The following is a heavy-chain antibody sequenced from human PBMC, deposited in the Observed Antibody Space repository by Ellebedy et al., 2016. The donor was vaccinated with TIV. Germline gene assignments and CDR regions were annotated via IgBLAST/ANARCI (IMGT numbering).Heavy chain of an antibody. CDR3: ARCYTGSNWFDP. Sequence: MPSETLSLTCAVYGGVSLSGYQWSWIRLSPEKGLEWIGEINDYGTTNYNPSLKGRVTISVDTSTNQFSLKITSVTTADTAIYYCARCYTGSNWFDPWGQGTLVTVSS. CDR2: INDYGTT. D-gene: IGHD3-10*01. CDR1: GGVSLSGYQ. J-gene: IGHJ5*02. V-gene: IGHV4-34*01.